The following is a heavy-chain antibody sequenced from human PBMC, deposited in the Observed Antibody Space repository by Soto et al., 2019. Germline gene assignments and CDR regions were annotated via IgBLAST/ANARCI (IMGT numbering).Heavy chain of an antibody. CDR2: INSNSGGT. J-gene: IGHJ6*02. CDR1: GYTFTGYY. D-gene: IGHD2-15*01. V-gene: IGHV1-2*02. Sequence: ASVKVSCKASGYTFTGYYMHWVRQAPGQGLEWMGWINSNSGGTNYAQKFQGRVTMTRDTSISTAYMELSRLRSDDTAEYYRAMAVVSVAPGHYYGMDAWGQGTTVTFSS. CDR3: AMAVVSVAPGHYYGMDA.